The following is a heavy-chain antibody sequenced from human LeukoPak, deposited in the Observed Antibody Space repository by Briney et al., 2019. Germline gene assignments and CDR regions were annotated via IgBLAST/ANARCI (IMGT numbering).Heavy chain of an antibody. CDR1: GFTFSSYS. V-gene: IGHV3-48*04. CDR2: ISSSSSTI. J-gene: IGHJ6*02. CDR3: ARDFSSGWDPLYYYGMDV. D-gene: IGHD6-19*01. Sequence: PGGSLRLSCAASGFTFSSYSMNWVRQAPGKGLEWVSYISSSSSTIYYADSVKGRFTISRDNAKNSLYLQMNSLRAEDTAVYYCARDFSSGWDPLYYYGMDVWGQGTTVTVSS.